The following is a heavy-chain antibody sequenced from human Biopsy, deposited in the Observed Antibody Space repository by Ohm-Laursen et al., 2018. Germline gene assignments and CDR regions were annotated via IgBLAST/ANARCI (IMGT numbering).Heavy chain of an antibody. CDR2: INSDGSST. CDR3: ARRSTTYCSSTSCSFDY. V-gene: IGHV3-74*01. D-gene: IGHD2-2*01. J-gene: IGHJ4*02. CDR1: GFTFSNYW. Sequence: SLRLSCAASGFTFSNYWMHWVRQAPGKGPVWVSRINSDGSSTSYADSVKGRFTISRDNAKNTLYLQMDSLRVEDTAVYYCARRSTTYCSSTSCSFDYWGQGTLATVSS.